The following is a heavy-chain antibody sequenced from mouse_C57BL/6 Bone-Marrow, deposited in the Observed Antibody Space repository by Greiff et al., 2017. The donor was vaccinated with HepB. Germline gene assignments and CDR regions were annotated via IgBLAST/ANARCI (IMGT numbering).Heavy chain of an antibody. CDR1: GYTFTSYW. Sequence: QVQLQQSGAELVRPGTSVKLSCKASGYTFTSYWMHWVKQRPGKGLEWIGVIDPSDSYTNYNQKFKGKATLTVDTSSSTAYMQLSSLTSEDSAVYYCTTVVVFDYWGQGTTLTVSS. V-gene: IGHV1-59*01. CDR3: TTVVVFDY. J-gene: IGHJ2*01. D-gene: IGHD1-1*01. CDR2: IDPSDSYT.